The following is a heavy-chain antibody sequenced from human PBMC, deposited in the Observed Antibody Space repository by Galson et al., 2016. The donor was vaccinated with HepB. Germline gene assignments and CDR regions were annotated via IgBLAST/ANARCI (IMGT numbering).Heavy chain of an antibody. CDR2: ISTTGDT. CDR1: GGAITAGRYY. D-gene: IGHD3-10*01. V-gene: IGHV4-61*02. Sequence: TLSLTCTVSGGAITAGRYYWSWLRQPAGKGLEWIGRISTTGDTNYNSSLKSPVTISLDASANQFYLTLGSVTAADTAKYFCARDRGFNGSDFVHYFDFWGLGILVTVSS. CDR3: ARDRGFNGSDFVHYFDF. J-gene: IGHJ4*02.